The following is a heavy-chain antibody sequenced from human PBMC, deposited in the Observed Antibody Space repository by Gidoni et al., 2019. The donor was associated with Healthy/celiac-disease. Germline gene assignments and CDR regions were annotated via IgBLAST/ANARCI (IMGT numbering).Heavy chain of an antibody. V-gene: IGHV4-31*03. J-gene: IGHJ4*02. Sequence: QVQLQESGPGLVKPSQTLSLTSTFSGGPISSGGYYWSWIRQHPGKGLEWIGYIYYSGSTYYNPSLKSRVTISVDTSKNQFSLKLSSVTAADTAVYYCASGFAQTYYFDYWDQGTLVTVSS. CDR3: ASGFAQTYYFDY. CDR2: IYYSGST. CDR1: GGPISSGGYY.